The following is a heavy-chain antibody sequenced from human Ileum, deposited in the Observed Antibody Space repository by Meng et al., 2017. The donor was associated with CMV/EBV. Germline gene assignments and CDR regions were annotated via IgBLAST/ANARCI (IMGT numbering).Heavy chain of an antibody. J-gene: IGHJ4*02. D-gene: IGHD2-2*01. V-gene: IGHV1-18*01. CDR3: ARDGSTSFEPLFY. Sequence: ASVKVSCKASDYTFTSYGISWVRQAPGQGLEWMGWIGSHRYDGDTKHAQKFQGRVTMTTDSSTTTTYMELRSLRSDDTAVYYCARDGSTSFEPLFYWGQGTLVTVSS. CDR1: DYTFTSYG. CDR2: IGSHRYDGDT.